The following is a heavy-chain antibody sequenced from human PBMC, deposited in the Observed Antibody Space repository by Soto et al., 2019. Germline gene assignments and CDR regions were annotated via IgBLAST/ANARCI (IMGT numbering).Heavy chain of an antibody. D-gene: IGHD5-12*01. CDR2: SNSDGSST. CDR3: ARDGYNSNYFDY. Sequence: EVQLVESGGGLVQPGGSLRLSCAASGFTFSSYWMHWVRQAPGKGLVWVSRSNSDGSSTSYADSVKGRFTISRDNAKNTLYLQMNSLRAEDTAVYYCARDGYNSNYFDYWGQGTLVTVSS. CDR1: GFTFSSYW. V-gene: IGHV3-74*01. J-gene: IGHJ4*02.